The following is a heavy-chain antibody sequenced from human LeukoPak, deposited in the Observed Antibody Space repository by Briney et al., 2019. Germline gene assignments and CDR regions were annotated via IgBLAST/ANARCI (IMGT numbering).Heavy chain of an antibody. V-gene: IGHV1-2*02. CDR2: INPNSGGT. CDR1: GYTFTDYY. D-gene: IGHD3-10*01. Sequence: RASVKVSFKASGYTFTDYYMDWVRQAPGQGLEWMGWINPNSGGTNYAQQFQGRVTMSRDTSNSTAYMELSRLRSDDTAVYYCARDGPRGDVDYWGQGTLVTVSS. CDR3: ARDGPRGDVDY. J-gene: IGHJ4*02.